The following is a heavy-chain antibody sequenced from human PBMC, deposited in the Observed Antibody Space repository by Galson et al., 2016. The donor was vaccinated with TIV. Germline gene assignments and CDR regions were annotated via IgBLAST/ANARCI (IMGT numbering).Heavy chain of an antibody. Sequence: TLSLTCSVFGGSISNGDYYWTWIRQPPGKGLEWIGYVYYSGATNYNPSLKRRVTLSVDRSTNQSSLRLHAVTAADTAVYSCARCRGDYYYGIDVWGQGTTVTVSS. CDR3: ARCRGDYYYGIDV. CDR2: VYYSGAT. J-gene: IGHJ6*02. V-gene: IGHV4-30-4*08. CDR1: GGSISNGDYY. D-gene: IGHD3-10*01.